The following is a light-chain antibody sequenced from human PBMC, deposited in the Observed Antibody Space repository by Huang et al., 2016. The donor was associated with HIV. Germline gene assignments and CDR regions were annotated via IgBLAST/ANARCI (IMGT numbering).Light chain of an antibody. CDR1: QGITDE. Sequence: AIQMTQSPSSLSASVGDRVTITCRASQGITDELAWYQQKPGKATKLLISGASTLRSGVPSRFSGRGSGTDFTLTISSLQPEDYATYYCLQDHNYPRTFGQGTKVEI. CDR3: LQDHNYPRT. CDR2: GAS. J-gene: IGKJ1*01. V-gene: IGKV1-6*01.